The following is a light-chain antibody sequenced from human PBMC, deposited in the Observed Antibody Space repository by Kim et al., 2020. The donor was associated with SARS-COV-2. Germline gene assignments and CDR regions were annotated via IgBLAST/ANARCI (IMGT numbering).Light chain of an antibody. Sequence: VSPGERVTLSCRASQSFSYQLGWYQQKPGQPPTLLIYDASTRATGIPARFSGSGSGTEFTLTISSLQSEDFAAYYCQQYNTWPYTFGQGTKLEI. CDR2: DAS. V-gene: IGKV3-15*01. CDR3: QQYNTWPYT. J-gene: IGKJ2*01. CDR1: QSFSYQ.